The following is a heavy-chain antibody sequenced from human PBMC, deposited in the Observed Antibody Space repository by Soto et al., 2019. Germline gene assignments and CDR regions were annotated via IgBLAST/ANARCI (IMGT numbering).Heavy chain of an antibody. J-gene: IGHJ4*02. Sequence: SVKVSCKASGGTFSSYTISWVRQAPGQGLEWMGRIIPILGIANYAQKFQGRVTITADKSTSTAYMELSSLRSEDTAVYYCARESLYYDILTGFQYYFDNWGQGTLVTGSS. V-gene: IGHV1-69*02. CDR1: GGTFSSYT. CDR3: ARESLYYDILTGFQYYFDN. D-gene: IGHD3-9*01. CDR2: IIPILGIA.